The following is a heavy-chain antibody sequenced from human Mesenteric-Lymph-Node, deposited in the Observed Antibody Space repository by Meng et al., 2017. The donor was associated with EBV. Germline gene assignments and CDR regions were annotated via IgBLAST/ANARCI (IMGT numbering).Heavy chain of an antibody. V-gene: IGHV4-61*03. CDR3: ARGYGSGSYRYFDY. J-gene: IGHJ4*02. Sequence: QVPLQESGPGLVKPSETLSLTCPVSGGSVNSGSYYWSWIRQPPGKGLQWIGYIFSSGSTNYNPSFKSRVTISVDMSKNHFSLRLTSVTPADTAVYYCARGYGSGSYRYFDYWGQGTLVTVSS. D-gene: IGHD3-10*01. CDR2: IFSSGST. CDR1: GGSVNSGSYY.